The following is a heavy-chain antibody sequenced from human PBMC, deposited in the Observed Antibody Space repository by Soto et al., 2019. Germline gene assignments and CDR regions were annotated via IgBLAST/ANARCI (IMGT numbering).Heavy chain of an antibody. CDR3: ARDLYRSGWYPDFEY. CDR2: IKQDGSDK. D-gene: IGHD6-19*01. J-gene: IGHJ4*02. CDR1: GFTFSNSW. Sequence: GGSLRLSCAASGFTFSNSWMSWVRQAPGKGLEWVANIKQDGSDKYYVDSVKGRFTISRDNAKNTLYLQMNSLRAEDTAVYYCARDLYRSGWYPDFEYWGQGTLVTVCS. V-gene: IGHV3-7*01.